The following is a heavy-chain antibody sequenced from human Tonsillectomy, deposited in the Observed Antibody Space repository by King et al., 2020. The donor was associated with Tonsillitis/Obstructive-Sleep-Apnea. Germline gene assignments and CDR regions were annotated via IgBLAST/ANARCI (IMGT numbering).Heavy chain of an antibody. J-gene: IGHJ6*02. D-gene: IGHD2-21*02. CDR1: GYTFAGYY. CDR2: INPNSGGT. V-gene: IGHV1-2*02. Sequence: VQLVESGAEVKKPGASVKVSCEASGYTFAGYYIHWVRQAPGQGLEWMGWINPNSGGTNYAQKFQGRVIMTRDTSISTAYMEVSRLRSDDTAMYYCARRLRQFQSIHCGLDVWGQGTTVTVSS. CDR3: ARRLRQFQSIHCGLDV.